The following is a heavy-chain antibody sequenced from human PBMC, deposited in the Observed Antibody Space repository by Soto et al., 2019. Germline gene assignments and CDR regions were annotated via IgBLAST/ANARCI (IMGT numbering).Heavy chain of an antibody. J-gene: IGHJ6*03. CDR2: IYYSGST. V-gene: IGHV4-39*01. CDR1: GGSISSSSYY. D-gene: IGHD2-15*01. Sequence: TLSLTCTVSGGSISSSSYYWGWIRQPPGKGLEWIGSIYYSGSTYYNPSLKSRVTISVDTSKNQFSLKLSSVTAADTAVYYCAGIIEFCSGVSAYVPVSMAVGGKGTTVPVSS. CDR3: AGIIEFCSGVSAYVPVSMAV.